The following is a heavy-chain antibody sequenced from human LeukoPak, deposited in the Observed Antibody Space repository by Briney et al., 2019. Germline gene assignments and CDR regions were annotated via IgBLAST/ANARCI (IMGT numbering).Heavy chain of an antibody. CDR1: QRIFSTYT. CDR3: AKVDENTAMVTNWGLLFDY. D-gene: IGHD5-18*01. Sequence: GGSLRLSCAASQRIFSTYTMHWVRQAPGKGLEWAAGVSHDGNTKFYADSVKGRFTISRDNSNSTLYLQMNSLRPEDTAVYYCAKVDENTAMVTNWGLLFDYWGQGTLVTVSS. CDR2: VSHDGNTK. V-gene: IGHV3-30-3*01. J-gene: IGHJ4*02.